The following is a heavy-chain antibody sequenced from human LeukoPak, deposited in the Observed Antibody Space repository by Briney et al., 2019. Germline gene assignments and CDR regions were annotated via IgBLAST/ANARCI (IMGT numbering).Heavy chain of an antibody. D-gene: IGHD3-16*01. CDR1: GFTFGTYG. CDR2: ISAGAGST. CDR3: AKHFTLSD. J-gene: IGHJ4*02. V-gene: IGHV3-23*01. Sequence: GGSLRLSCAASGFTFGTYGMYWVRQAPGKGLEWVSAISAGAGSTYYADFVKGRFTISRDNSKNTLYLQMNSLRADDTAVYYCAKHFTLSDWGQGTLVTVSS.